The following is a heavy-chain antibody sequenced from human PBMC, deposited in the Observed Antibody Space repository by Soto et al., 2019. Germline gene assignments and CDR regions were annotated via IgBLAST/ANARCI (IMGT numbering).Heavy chain of an antibody. V-gene: IGHV1-2*02. CDR1: GYTFTGYY. CDR2: INPNSGGT. Sequence: QVQLVQSGAEVKKPGASVKVSCKASGYTFTGYYMHWVRQAPGQGLEWMGWINPNSGGTNYAQKFQGRVTMTRDTSISTAYMELSRLRSDDTAVYYCARELLLLVYYYYGMDVWGQGTTVTVSS. D-gene: IGHD2-15*01. CDR3: ARELLLLVYYYYGMDV. J-gene: IGHJ6*02.